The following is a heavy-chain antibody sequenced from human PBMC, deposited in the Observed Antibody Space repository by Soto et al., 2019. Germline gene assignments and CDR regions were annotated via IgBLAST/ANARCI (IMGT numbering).Heavy chain of an antibody. CDR2: MSPNGNNQ. CDR3: ATGANFFYGTSSY. D-gene: IGHD1-1*01. J-gene: IGHJ4*02. CDR1: GFTFSIYA. Sequence: GGSLRLSCAPPGFTFSIYALHWVRQAPARGLEWVAVMSPNGNNQYYADSVKGRFTISRDTSKCTLYLQMTSLRPDDTAVYYCATGANFFYGTSSYWGEGTLVTVSS. V-gene: IGHV3-30-3*01.